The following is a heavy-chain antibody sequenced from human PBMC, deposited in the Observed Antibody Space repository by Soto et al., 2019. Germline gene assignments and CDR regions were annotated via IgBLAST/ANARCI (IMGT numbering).Heavy chain of an antibody. CDR1: GFTFSSYG. Sequence: QVQLVESGGGVVQPGRSLRLSCAASGFTFSSYGMHWVRQAPGKGLEWVAVISYDGSNKYYADSVKGRFTISRDNSKNTLYLQMNSLRAEDTAVYYCAKAPLSHWYQLRGDYYYGMDVWGQGTTVTVSS. CDR2: ISYDGSNK. CDR3: AKAPLSHWYQLRGDYYYGMDV. V-gene: IGHV3-30*18. D-gene: IGHD2-2*01. J-gene: IGHJ6*02.